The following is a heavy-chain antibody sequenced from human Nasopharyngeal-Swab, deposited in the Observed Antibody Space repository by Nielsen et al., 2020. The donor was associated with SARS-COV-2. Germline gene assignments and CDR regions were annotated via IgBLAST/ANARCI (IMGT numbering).Heavy chain of an antibody. CDR2: ISESGRDT. D-gene: IGHD3-3*01. CDR3: VKDYTVHYYGLGTDYYAPLDS. J-gene: IGHJ4*02. CDR1: GFNFRNLA. V-gene: IGHV3-23*01. Sequence: GEVLKISCAGSGFNFRNLAMRWVRQAPGKGLEWVSGISESGRDTYYADSVRGRSTIFRDNSKNTLFLQINSLSAEDTAVYYCVKDYTVHYYGLGTDYYAPLDSWGPGTLVTVSS.